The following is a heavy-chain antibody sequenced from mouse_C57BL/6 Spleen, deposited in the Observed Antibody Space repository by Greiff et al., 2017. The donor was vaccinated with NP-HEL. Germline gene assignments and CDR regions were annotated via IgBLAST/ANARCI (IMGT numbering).Heavy chain of an antibody. CDR3: ARLLLRQWYFDV. CDR1: GFTFSSYT. CDR2: ISGGGGNT. Sequence: EVMLVESGGGLVKPGGSLKLSCAASGFTFSSYTMSWVRQTPEKRLEWVATISGGGGNTYYPDSVKGRFTISRDNAKNTLYLQMSSLRSEDTALYYCARLLLRQWYFDVWGTGTTVTVSS. D-gene: IGHD1-1*01. J-gene: IGHJ1*03. V-gene: IGHV5-9*01.